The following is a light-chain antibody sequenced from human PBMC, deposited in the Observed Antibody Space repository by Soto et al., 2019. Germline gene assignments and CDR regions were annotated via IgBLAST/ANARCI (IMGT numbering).Light chain of an antibody. J-gene: IGKJ5*01. CDR3: QQYNNWLIT. Sequence: EIVMTQSPATLSVSPGERATLSCRASQSVSSNLAWYQQKPGQAPRLLIYGASTRATGIPARFSGSGSGTEFTLTISSRQSEDFAVYYCQQYNNWLITFGQGTRLEIK. CDR1: QSVSSN. CDR2: GAS. V-gene: IGKV3-15*01.